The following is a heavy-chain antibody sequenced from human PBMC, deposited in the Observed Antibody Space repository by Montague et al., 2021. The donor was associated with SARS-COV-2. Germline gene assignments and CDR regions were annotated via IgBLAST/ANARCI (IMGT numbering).Heavy chain of an antibody. Sequence: CAISGDSVSNNSAAWNWIRQSPSEGLEWLGRTYYRSKWYTDYAPSVKTRITITPDTSNNQFSLHLNSVTPGDTAVYYCAREGTVPGPRGIYFDDWGQGTLVTVSS. CDR3: AREGTVPGPRGIYFDD. V-gene: IGHV6-1*01. D-gene: IGHD1-1*01. CDR2: TYYRSKWYT. CDR1: GDSVSNNSAA. J-gene: IGHJ4*02.